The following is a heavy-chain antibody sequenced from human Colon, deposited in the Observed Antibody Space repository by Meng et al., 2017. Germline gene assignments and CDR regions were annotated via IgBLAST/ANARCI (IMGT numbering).Heavy chain of an antibody. J-gene: IGHJ6*02. D-gene: IGHD6-19*01. CDR2: IWYDGSNK. Sequence: GGTLRLSCAASGFTFSSYGMHWVRQAPGKGLEWVAVIWYDGSNKYYADSVKGRFTISRDNSKNTLYLQMNGLRAEDTAVYYCARERIAVAGFYYYYYGMDVWGQGTTVTVSS. CDR3: ARERIAVAGFYYYYYGMDV. V-gene: IGHV3-33*01. CDR1: GFTFSSYG.